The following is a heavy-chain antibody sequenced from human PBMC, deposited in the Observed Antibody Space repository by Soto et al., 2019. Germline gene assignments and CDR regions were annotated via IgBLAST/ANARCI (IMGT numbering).Heavy chain of an antibody. CDR2: TYYRSKWYI. CDR3: ARGSWDDVTGHYYMDV. Sequence: QTLSLTCDISGDSVSSNSAAWNWIRQTPSRGLEWLGRTYYRSKWYINYAVSVKSRITVNPDTSKNQFSLQLNSVTPEDTAVYYCARGSWDDVTGHYYMDVWGKGTKVTVSS. CDR1: GDSVSSNSAA. J-gene: IGHJ6*03. V-gene: IGHV6-1*01. D-gene: IGHD1-1*01.